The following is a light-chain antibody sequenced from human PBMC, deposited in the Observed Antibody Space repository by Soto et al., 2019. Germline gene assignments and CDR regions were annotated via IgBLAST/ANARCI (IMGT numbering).Light chain of an antibody. J-gene: IGKJ4*01. V-gene: IGKV4-1*01. CDR1: QSVLYSSNNKNY. CDR3: QQYYSTPLT. Sequence: DIVMTQSPDSLAVSLGERATINCKSSQSVLYSSNNKNYLAWYQQKPGQPPKLLIYWASTRESGVPDRFSGSGSWTDFTLTISSLQAEDVAVYYCQQYYSTPLTFGGGTKVDIK. CDR2: WAS.